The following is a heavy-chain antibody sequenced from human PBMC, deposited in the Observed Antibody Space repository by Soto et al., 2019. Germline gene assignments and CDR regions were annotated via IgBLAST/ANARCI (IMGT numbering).Heavy chain of an antibody. V-gene: IGHV4-31*03. Sequence: QVQLQESGPGLVKPSQTLSLTCTVSGGSISSGGYYWSWIRQHPGKGLEWIGYIYYSGSTYYNPSLKSRVTIYVETSKTQFSLKLSSVTAAATAVYYCARGGHCSSTSCYWAWFDPWGQGTLVPVSS. J-gene: IGHJ5*02. CDR2: IYYSGST. D-gene: IGHD2-2*01. CDR1: GGSISSGGYY. CDR3: ARGGHCSSTSCYWAWFDP.